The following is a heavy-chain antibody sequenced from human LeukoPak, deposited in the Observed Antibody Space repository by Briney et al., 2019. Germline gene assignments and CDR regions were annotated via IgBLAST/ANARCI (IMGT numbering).Heavy chain of an antibody. Sequence: ASVKVSCKASGYTFTGYYMHWVRQAPGQGLEWMGWINPNSGGTNYVQKFQGRVTMTRDTSISTAYMELSRLRSDDTAVYYCAREDVGYDYIWGSQFDPWGQGTLVTVSS. CDR1: GYTFTGYY. D-gene: IGHD3-16*01. CDR2: INPNSGGT. J-gene: IGHJ5*02. CDR3: AREDVGYDYIWGSQFDP. V-gene: IGHV1-2*02.